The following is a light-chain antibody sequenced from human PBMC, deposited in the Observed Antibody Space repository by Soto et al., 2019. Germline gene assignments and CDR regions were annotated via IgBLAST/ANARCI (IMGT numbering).Light chain of an antibody. CDR3: VSYTSSTTYV. V-gene: IGLV2-8*01. J-gene: IGLJ1*01. Sequence: QSVLTQPPSASGSPGQSVTISCTGTSSDVGAYNYVSWYQQHPGKAPKLMIYEVSKRPSGVPDRFSGSKSGNTASLIISRLQTEDEADYYCVSYTSSTTYVFGTGTKVTVL. CDR2: EVS. CDR1: SSDVGAYNY.